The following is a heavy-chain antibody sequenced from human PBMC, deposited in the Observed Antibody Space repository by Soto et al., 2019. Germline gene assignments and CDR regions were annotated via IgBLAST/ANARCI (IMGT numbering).Heavy chain of an antibody. CDR2: TPGSGGSA. CDR1: GFTFGTYA. V-gene: IGHV3-23*01. D-gene: IGHD6-19*01. CDR3: AKGGSSGWFYFDF. Sequence: GGSLRLSCAASGFTFGTYAMDWVRQAPGKGLEWVSSTPGSGGSAYYADSVRGRFTISRDNSKNTVYLQLDSLRPEDSAIYYCAKGGSSGWFYFDFWGQGTQVTVSS. J-gene: IGHJ4*02.